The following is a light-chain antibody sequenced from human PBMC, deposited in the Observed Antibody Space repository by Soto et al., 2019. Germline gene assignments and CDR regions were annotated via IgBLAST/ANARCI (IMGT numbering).Light chain of an antibody. V-gene: IGLV4-69*01. CDR2: IQSDGSH. CDR1: SALKRYA. Sequence: QPVLTQSPSASASLGDSIKITCTLTSALKRYAIAWHQQQPGKGPRYLMRIQSDGSHSKGDGIPDRFSGSSSGAERYLIISSLQSDDEADYYCQTWGTGFHVVFGGGTKLTVL. CDR3: QTWGTGFHVV. J-gene: IGLJ2*01.